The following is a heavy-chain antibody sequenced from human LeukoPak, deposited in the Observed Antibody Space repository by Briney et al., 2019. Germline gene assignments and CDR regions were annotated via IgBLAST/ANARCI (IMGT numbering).Heavy chain of an antibody. V-gene: IGHV3-11*01. J-gene: IGHJ6*02. CDR1: GFTFSDYY. Sequence: GGSLRLSCAASGFTFSDYYMSWIHQAPGKGLEWVSYISSSGSTIYYADSVKGRFTISRDNAKNSLYLQMNSLRAEDTAVYYCASSEYYYYGMDVWGQGTTVTVSS. CDR2: ISSSGSTI. CDR3: ASSEYYYYGMDV.